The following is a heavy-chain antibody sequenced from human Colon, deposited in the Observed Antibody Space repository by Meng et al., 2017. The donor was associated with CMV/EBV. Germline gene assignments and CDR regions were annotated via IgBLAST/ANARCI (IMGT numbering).Heavy chain of an antibody. J-gene: IGHJ3*02. CDR3: AGGSLPVTLGDGFDI. CDR1: GVSINTNTYY. CDR2: FYSGGTS. D-gene: IGHD2-2*01. V-gene: IGHV4-39*02. Sequence: GSLRLSCTVSGVSINTNTYYWAWIRQSPGQELEWIGTFYSGGTSSFNPSLKSRVTISIDTSKNQFSLKMNSTTAADTAIYFCAGGSLPVTLGDGFDIWGQGTMVTVSS.